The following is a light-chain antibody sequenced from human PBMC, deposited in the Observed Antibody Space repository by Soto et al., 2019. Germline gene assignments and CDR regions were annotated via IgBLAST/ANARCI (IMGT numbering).Light chain of an antibody. Sequence: DILMTQSPDSLALSLGERATINCKSSQSVLYSSNNKNFLAWYQQKPRQPPKLLIYWASTRESGVPDRFSGSGSGTDFTLTISSLQDGDVAVYYCQQYYSNSLTFGQGTRLEIK. CDR2: WAS. CDR1: QSVLYSSNNKNF. V-gene: IGKV4-1*01. J-gene: IGKJ5*01. CDR3: QQYYSNSLT.